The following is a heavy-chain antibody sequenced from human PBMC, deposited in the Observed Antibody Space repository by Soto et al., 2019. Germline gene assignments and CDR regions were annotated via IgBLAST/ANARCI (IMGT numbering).Heavy chain of an antibody. CDR2: INSDGSTT. CDR3: ARGAYCSSTSCYTGGGYNWFAP. D-gene: IGHD2-2*02. J-gene: IGHJ5*02. V-gene: IGHV3-74*01. CDR1: GFTFSSYW. Sequence: EVQLVESGGGLVQPGGSLRLSCAASGFTFSSYWMHWVRQAPGKGLVWVSRINSDGSTTTYADSVKGRFTISRDNAKNTLYLQMHSLRVEDTAVYYCARGAYCSSTSCYTGGGYNWFAPWGQGPLVTVSS.